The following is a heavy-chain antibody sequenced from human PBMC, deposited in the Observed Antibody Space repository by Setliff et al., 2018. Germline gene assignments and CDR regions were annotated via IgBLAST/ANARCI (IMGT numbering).Heavy chain of an antibody. V-gene: IGHV4-61*02. Sequence: SETLSLTCTVSGDSISRAKYYWSWIRQSAGKGLECIGRIYTDGSTKYNPSLNSRVTLLIDTAKNQISLKLSSVTAADTAVYYCARAISGWYSAFYYYMDVWGKGTTVTGSS. CDR1: GDSISRAKYY. D-gene: IGHD6-19*01. CDR3: ARAISGWYSAFYYYMDV. CDR2: IYTDGST. J-gene: IGHJ6*03.